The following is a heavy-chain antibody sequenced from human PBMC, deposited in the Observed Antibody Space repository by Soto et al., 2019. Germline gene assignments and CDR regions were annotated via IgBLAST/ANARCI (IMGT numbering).Heavy chain of an antibody. Sequence: SVKVSCKASGGTFSSYAISWVRQAPGQGLEWMGGIIPIFGTANYAQKFQGRVTITADESTSTAYMELSSLRSEDTAVYYCASSVAAAAPAEYFQHWGQGTLVTVSS. CDR3: ASSVAAAAPAEYFQH. CDR2: IIPIFGTA. CDR1: GGTFSSYA. V-gene: IGHV1-69*13. D-gene: IGHD6-13*01. J-gene: IGHJ1*01.